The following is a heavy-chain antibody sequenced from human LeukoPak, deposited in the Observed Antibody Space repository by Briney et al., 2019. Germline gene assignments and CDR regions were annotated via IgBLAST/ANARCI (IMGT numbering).Heavy chain of an antibody. Sequence: ASVKVSCKASGYTFTSYGISWVRQAPGQGLEWMGWISAYNGNTNYAQKLQGRVTMTRDTSISTADVELSRLTSDDTAVYYCATDQLGIRFLEWLSTAPFDYWGQGTLVTVSS. CDR2: ISAYNGNT. D-gene: IGHD3-3*01. J-gene: IGHJ4*02. CDR1: GYTFTSYG. V-gene: IGHV1-18*01. CDR3: ATDQLGIRFLEWLSTAPFDY.